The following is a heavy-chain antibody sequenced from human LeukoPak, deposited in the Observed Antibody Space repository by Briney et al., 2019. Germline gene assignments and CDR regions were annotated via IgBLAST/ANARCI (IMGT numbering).Heavy chain of an antibody. CDR3: ARENTGSYREFDY. J-gene: IGHJ4*02. V-gene: IGHV4-4*07. CDR1: GGSISRHY. Sequence: SETLSLTCTVSGGSISRHYWSWIRQPAGKGLEWIGRIYSGGSTNYNPSLKSRVTMSVDSSNNQFSLKLSSVTAADTAVFYCARENTGSYREFDYWGQGTLVTVSS. D-gene: IGHD1-26*01. CDR2: IYSGGST.